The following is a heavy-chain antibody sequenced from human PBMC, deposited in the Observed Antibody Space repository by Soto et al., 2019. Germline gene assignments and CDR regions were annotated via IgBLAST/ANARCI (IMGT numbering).Heavy chain of an antibody. CDR3: AKDVVKDYGDGSFDY. Sequence: GGSLRLSCAASGFTFDDYAMHWVRQAPGKGLEWVSGISWNSGSIGYADSVKGRFTISRDNAKNSLYLQMNSLRAEDTALYYCAKDVVKDYGDGSFDYWGQGTLVTVSS. J-gene: IGHJ4*02. CDR1: GFTFDDYA. V-gene: IGHV3-9*01. D-gene: IGHD4-17*01. CDR2: ISWNSGSI.